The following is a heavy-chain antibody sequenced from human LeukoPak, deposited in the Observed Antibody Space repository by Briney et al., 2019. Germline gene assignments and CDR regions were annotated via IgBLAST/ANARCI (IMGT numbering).Heavy chain of an antibody. CDR2: IWYDGSNK. V-gene: IGHV3-33*01. Sequence: GRSLRLSCAASGFTFSSYGMHWVRQAPGKGLEWVAVIWYDGSNKYYADSVKGRFTISRDNSKNTLYLQMNSLRAEDTAVYYCARGHRPSIYAGSGWYRAYYYYYGMDVWGQGTTVTVSS. D-gene: IGHD6-19*01. CDR3: ARGHRPSIYAGSGWYRAYYYYYGMDV. CDR1: GFTFSSYG. J-gene: IGHJ6*02.